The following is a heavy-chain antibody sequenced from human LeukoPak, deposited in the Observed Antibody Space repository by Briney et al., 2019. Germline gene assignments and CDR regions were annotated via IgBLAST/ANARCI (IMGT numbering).Heavy chain of an antibody. D-gene: IGHD1-26*01. Sequence: SETLSLTCTVSGASISTYYWSLLRQPAGTGLEWIGRIHASGSTYYNPSLKSRVSMSIDLSKNQFSLSLNSVTAADTAVFYCARDIGSRIWGKGTTVIVSS. CDR1: GASISTYY. CDR3: ARDIGSRI. CDR2: IHASGST. J-gene: IGHJ6*04. V-gene: IGHV4-4*07.